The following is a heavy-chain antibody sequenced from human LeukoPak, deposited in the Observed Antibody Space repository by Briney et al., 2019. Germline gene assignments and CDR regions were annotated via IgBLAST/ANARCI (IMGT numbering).Heavy chain of an antibody. Sequence: GGSLRLSCAASGFNFNNAWMSWVRQAPGKGLEWVGHIKSKTDGGTTDYAAPVKGRFTISRDDSRNTLFLQMNSLRSEDTAVYYCTTISTVTFDYWGQGTLVTVSS. CDR3: TTISTVTFDY. CDR1: GFNFNNAW. CDR2: IKSKTDGGTT. V-gene: IGHV3-15*01. D-gene: IGHD4-17*01. J-gene: IGHJ4*02.